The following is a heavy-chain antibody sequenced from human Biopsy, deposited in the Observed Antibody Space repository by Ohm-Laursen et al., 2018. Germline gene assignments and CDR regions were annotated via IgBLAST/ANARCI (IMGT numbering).Heavy chain of an antibody. J-gene: IGHJ4*02. CDR2: ISSSGRTM. D-gene: IGHD5-24*01. CDR3: ATTRSFDN. CDR1: GFSFSDYY. V-gene: IGHV3-11*01. Sequence: SLRLSCAAPGFSFSDYYMIWIRQAPGKRLEWVSYISSSGRTMYYADSVKGRFTISRDNANKSLYLQMNSLRAEDTAVYYCATTRSFDNWGQGTLVTVSS.